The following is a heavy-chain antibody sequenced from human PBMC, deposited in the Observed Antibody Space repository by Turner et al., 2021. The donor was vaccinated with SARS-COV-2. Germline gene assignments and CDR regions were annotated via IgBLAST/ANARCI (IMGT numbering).Heavy chain of an antibody. Sequence: QVQLVQSGAEVKNPGASVKVYCKASGYPFTSYDINWVRQATGQVPEWVGYMNAGSGDTGHARRFQGRDTLTRDTSINTAYMELSGLSFEDTAIYYCARYDYRLRQGFDVWGQGTKVIVSS. CDR1: GYPFTSYD. D-gene: IGHD1-1*01. CDR2: MNAGSGDT. CDR3: ARYDYRLRQGFDV. V-gene: IGHV1-8*01. J-gene: IGHJ3*01.